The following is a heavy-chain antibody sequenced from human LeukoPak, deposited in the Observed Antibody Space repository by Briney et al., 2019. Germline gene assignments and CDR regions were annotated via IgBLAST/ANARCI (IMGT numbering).Heavy chain of an antibody. Sequence: GGSLRLSCAASGFTFDDYAMHWVRQIPGKGLEWVSSISSSSSYIYYADSVKGRFTISRDNAKNSLYLQMNSLRAEDTAVYYCARDRTRRGDYAFDYWGQGTLVTVSS. J-gene: IGHJ4*02. V-gene: IGHV3-21*01. D-gene: IGHD4-17*01. CDR1: GFTFDDYA. CDR3: ARDRTRRGDYAFDY. CDR2: ISSSSSYI.